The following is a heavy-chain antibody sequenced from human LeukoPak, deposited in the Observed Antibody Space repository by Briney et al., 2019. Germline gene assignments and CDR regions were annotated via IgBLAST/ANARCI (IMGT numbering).Heavy chain of an antibody. J-gene: IGHJ4*02. CDR2: IYYSGST. D-gene: IGHD2-2*01. Sequence: SETLSLTCTVSGGSISSYYWSWIRQPPGKGLERIGYIYYSGSTNYNPSLKSRVTISVDTSKNQFSLKLSSVTAADTAVYYCASGVVPAAPSLYYFDYWGQGTLVTVSS. CDR3: ASGVVPAAPSLYYFDY. CDR1: GGSISSYY. V-gene: IGHV4-59*01.